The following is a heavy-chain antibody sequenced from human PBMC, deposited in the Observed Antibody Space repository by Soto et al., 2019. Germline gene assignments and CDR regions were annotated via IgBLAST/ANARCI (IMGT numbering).Heavy chain of an antibody. CDR3: ASEKGGFDI. D-gene: IGHD2-15*01. CDR1: GDIFTSHY. Sequence: ASVKVSCKASGDIFTSHYMHWLRQAPGQGLEWMGYIAPSVGSTAYAQEFQGRVTMTRDMSSSSVYMELSSLRSDDMAMYYCASEKGGFDIWGQGTVVTVSS. CDR2: IAPSVGST. V-gene: IGHV1-46*01. J-gene: IGHJ3*02.